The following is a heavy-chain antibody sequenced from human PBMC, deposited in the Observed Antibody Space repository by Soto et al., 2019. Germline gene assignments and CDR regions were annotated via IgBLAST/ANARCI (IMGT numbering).Heavy chain of an antibody. CDR2: INPSGGST. V-gene: IGHV1-46*01. J-gene: IGHJ6*01. Sequence: ASVKVSCKASGYTFTSYYMHWVRQAPGQGLEWMGIINPSGGSTSYAQKFQGRVTMTRDTSTSTVYMELSSLRSEDTAVYYCARDRVFFGVVIPYYGMAFWGQGSSDPVSS. CDR3: ARDRVFFGVVIPYYGMAF. CDR1: GYTFTSYY. D-gene: IGHD3-3*01.